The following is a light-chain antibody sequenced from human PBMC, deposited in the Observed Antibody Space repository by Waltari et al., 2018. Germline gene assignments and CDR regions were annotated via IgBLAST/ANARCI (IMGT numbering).Light chain of an antibody. V-gene: IGKV4-1*01. Sequence: DIVMTQPPASLAVSLAERVTITCKSSQSLLYNSNDKNYLAWYQQKPGQPPKLLFYWASTRHSGVPDRFSGSGSATDFTLTISSLQAEDVAVYYCQQYYSRRTFGQGTRVEIK. CDR2: WAS. CDR3: QQYYSRRT. J-gene: IGKJ1*01. CDR1: QSLLYNSNDKNY.